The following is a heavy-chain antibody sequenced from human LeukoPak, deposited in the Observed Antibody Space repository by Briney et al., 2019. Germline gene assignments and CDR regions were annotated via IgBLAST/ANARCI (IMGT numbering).Heavy chain of an antibody. CDR1: GGSSSSYY. CDR3: ARDSRGPNYDFWSGYYNWFDP. V-gene: IGHV4-59*01. D-gene: IGHD3-3*01. J-gene: IGHJ5*02. CDR2: IYYSGST. Sequence: SETLSLTCTVSGGSSSSYYWSWIRQPPGKGLEWIGYIYYSGSTNYNPSLKSRVTISVDTSKSQFSLKLGSVTAADTAVYYCARDSRGPNYDFWSGYYNWFDPWGPGTLVTVSS.